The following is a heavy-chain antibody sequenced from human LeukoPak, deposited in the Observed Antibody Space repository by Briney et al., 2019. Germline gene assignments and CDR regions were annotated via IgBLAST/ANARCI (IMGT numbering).Heavy chain of an antibody. Sequence: GASVKVSCKASGYTFTGYYMHWVRQAPGQGLEWMGWISAYNGNTNYAQKLQGRVTMTTDTSTSTAYMELRSLRSDDTAVYYCARVPTYYYDSSGYYFAFDIWGQGTMVTVSS. CDR2: ISAYNGNT. CDR3: ARVPTYYYDSSGYYFAFDI. D-gene: IGHD3-22*01. V-gene: IGHV1-18*04. J-gene: IGHJ3*02. CDR1: GYTFTGYY.